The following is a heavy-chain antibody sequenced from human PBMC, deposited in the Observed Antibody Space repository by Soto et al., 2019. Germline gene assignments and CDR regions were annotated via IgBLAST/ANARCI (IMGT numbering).Heavy chain of an antibody. V-gene: IGHV3-30*18. Sequence: QVQLVESGGGVVQPGSSRGLSLAASGFTFISYAMHWVRQAPGKGLEGGAVISYDGSNKYYADSVKGRFTISRDNSKNTLYLQMNSLRAEDTAVYYCAKDRSRIAVAAPFDHWGQGTLVTVSS. D-gene: IGHD6-19*01. CDR2: ISYDGSNK. CDR3: AKDRSRIAVAAPFDH. J-gene: IGHJ4*02. CDR1: GFTFISYA.